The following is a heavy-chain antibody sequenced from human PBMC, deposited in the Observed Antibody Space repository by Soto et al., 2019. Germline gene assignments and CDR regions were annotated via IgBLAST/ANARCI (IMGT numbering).Heavy chain of an antibody. CDR2: IKPDGNEK. CDR3: ARGLGWLDP. Sequence: HPGGSLRLSCAASAFTFRSYSMSWVRQPPGKGLEWVANIKPDGNEKYYVDSVKGRFTISRDNAKNSLYVQMNSLRAEDTAVYYCARGLGWLDPWGQGTLVTVSS. CDR1: AFTFRSYS. V-gene: IGHV3-7*05. J-gene: IGHJ5*02.